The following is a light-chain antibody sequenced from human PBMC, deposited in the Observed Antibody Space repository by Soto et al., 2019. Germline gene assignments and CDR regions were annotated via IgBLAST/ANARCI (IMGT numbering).Light chain of an antibody. CDR1: QSITPSY. CDR2: GTS. Sequence: EIVLTQSPGTVSLSPGERAALSCRASQSITPSYLAWYQQKPGQAPRLLIFGTSSRATGIPDRFSGSGPGTDFTLTISRLEPEDVAVYDCQQYGSAARTFGPGTKMEIK. CDR3: QQYGSAART. V-gene: IGKV3-20*01. J-gene: IGKJ1*01.